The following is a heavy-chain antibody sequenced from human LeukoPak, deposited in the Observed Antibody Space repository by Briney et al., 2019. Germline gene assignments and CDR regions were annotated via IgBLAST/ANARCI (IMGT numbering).Heavy chain of an antibody. CDR2: INHSGST. V-gene: IGHV4-34*01. D-gene: IGHD3-22*01. CDR1: GGSFSGYY. J-gene: IGHJ4*02. CDR3: ARSSIYYDSSGYRI. Sequence: SETLTLTCAVYGGSFSGYYWSWIRQPPGKGLEWLGEINHSGSTNYNPSLKSRVTISVDTSKNQFSLKLSSVTAADTAVYYCARSSIYYDSSGYRIWGQGTLVTVSS.